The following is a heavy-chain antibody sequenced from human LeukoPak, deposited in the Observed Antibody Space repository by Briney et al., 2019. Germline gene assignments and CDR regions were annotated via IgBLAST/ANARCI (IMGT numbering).Heavy chain of an antibody. D-gene: IGHD6-13*01. J-gene: IGHJ6*02. CDR1: GFTFSSYA. V-gene: IGHV3-30-3*01. CDR2: ISYDGSNK. CDR3: ARTYSSSWYGSNYGMDV. Sequence: GGSLRLSCAASGFTFSSYAMHWVRQAPGKGLEWVAVISYDGSNKYYADSVKGRFTISRDNSKNTLYLQMNSLRAEDTAVYYCARTYSSSWYGSNYGMDVWGQGTTVTVSS.